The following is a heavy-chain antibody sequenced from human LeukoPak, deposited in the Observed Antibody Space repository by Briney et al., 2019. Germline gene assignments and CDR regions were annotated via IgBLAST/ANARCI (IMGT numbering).Heavy chain of an antibody. CDR3: ARGVVGATSGFDY. D-gene: IGHD1-26*01. CDR1: GFTFSSYA. Sequence: GGSLRLSCAASGFTFSSYAMHWVRQAPGKGLEYVSAISSNGGSTYYANSVKGRFTISRDNSKNTLYLQMGGLRAEDMAVYYCARGVVGATSGFDYWGQGTLVTVSS. J-gene: IGHJ4*02. CDR2: ISSNGGST. V-gene: IGHV3-64*01.